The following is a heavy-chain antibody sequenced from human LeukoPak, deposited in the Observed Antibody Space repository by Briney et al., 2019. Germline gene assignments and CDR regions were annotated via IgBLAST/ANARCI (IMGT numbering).Heavy chain of an antibody. CDR1: GFMFSSYW. D-gene: IGHD1-26*01. CDR2: IKEDGSEK. Sequence: PGGSLRLSCAASGFMFSSYWMSWVRQAPEKGLEWVANIKEDGSEKYYVDSVKGRFTISRDNAKNSLYLQVNSLRAEDTAIYYCARDKGVVGTLAPWGQGTLVTVSS. CDR3: ARDKGVVGTLAP. J-gene: IGHJ5*02. V-gene: IGHV3-7*01.